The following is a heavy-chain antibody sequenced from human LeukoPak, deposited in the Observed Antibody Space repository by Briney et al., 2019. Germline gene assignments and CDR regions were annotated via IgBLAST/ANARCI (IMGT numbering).Heavy chain of an antibody. J-gene: IGHJ4*02. D-gene: IGHD6-13*01. CDR1: GYSFTSYR. V-gene: IGHV5-51*01. CDR2: IYPGDSDT. CDR3: ARGQQLPQSDFDY. Sequence: GESLKISCNGSGYSFTSYRIGWVRQMPGKGLEWMGIIYPGDSDTRYSPSFQGQVTISADKSISTAYLQWSSLKASDTAMYYCARGQQLPQSDFDYWGQGTLVTVSS.